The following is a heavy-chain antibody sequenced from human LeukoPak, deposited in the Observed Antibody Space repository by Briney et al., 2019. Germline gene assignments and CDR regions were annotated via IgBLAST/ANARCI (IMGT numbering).Heavy chain of an antibody. J-gene: IGHJ6*04. CDR1: GGSITGHY. V-gene: IGHV4-59*11. CDR2: IYHSGST. CDR3: AREVAAAGQVDV. Sequence: SETLSLTCTVSGGSITGHYWSWIRQPPGKGLEWIGYIYHSGSTNFKPSLKSRVTISLDMSKNQFSLKVTSVTAADTAVYYCAREVAAAGQVDVWGKGTTVTVSS. D-gene: IGHD6-13*01.